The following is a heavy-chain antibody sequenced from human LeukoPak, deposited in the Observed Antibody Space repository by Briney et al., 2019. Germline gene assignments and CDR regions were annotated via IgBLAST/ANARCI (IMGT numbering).Heavy chain of an antibody. CDR3: AKDQGMAL. Sequence: PGGSLRLSCAASGFTFSSYGMHWVRQAPGKGLEWVAVISYDGSNKYYADSVKGRFTISGDNSKNTLYLQMNSLRAEDTAVYYCAKDQGMALWGQGTMVTVSS. J-gene: IGHJ3*01. V-gene: IGHV3-30*18. CDR1: GFTFSSYG. D-gene: IGHD5-24*01. CDR2: ISYDGSNK.